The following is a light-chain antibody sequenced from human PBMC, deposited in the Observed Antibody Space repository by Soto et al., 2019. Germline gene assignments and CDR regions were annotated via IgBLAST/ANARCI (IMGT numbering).Light chain of an antibody. V-gene: IGKV1-39*01. CDR1: QSISSY. CDR3: QQYGSSPSIT. CDR2: AAS. J-gene: IGKJ5*01. Sequence: DIQMTQSPSSLSASVGDRVTITCRASQSISSYLNWYQQKPGKAPKLLIYAASSLQSGVPSRFSGSGSGTDSTLSIRRLEPEDFAVYYCQQYGSSPSITFGQGTRLEIK.